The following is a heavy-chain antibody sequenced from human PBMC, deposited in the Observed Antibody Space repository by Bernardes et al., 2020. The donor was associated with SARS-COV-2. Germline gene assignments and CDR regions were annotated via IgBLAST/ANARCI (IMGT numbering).Heavy chain of an antibody. CDR3: TSGDSSGWYVDYYYYGMDV. Sequence: GGSLRLSCTASGFTFGDYAMSWFRQAPGKGLEWVGFIRSKAYGGTTEYAASVKGRFTISRDDSKSIAYLQMNSLKTEDTAVYYCTSGDSSGWYVDYYYYGMDVWGQGTTVTVSS. J-gene: IGHJ6*02. CDR2: IRSKAYGGTT. V-gene: IGHV3-49*03. D-gene: IGHD6-19*01. CDR1: GFTFGDYA.